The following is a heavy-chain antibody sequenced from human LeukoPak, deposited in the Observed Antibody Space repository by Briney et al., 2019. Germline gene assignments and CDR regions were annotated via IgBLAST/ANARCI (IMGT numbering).Heavy chain of an antibody. J-gene: IGHJ6*03. Sequence: PGGSLRLSCAASGFTFSSYWMSWVRQAPGKGLEWVANIKQDGSEKYYVDSVKGRFTISRDNAKNSLYLQMNSLRAEDTAIYYCAREGACRSSSCYNYYSYMDVWGKGTTVTVSS. D-gene: IGHD2-2*02. V-gene: IGHV3-7*01. CDR1: GFTFSSYW. CDR3: AREGACRSSSCYNYYSYMDV. CDR2: IKQDGSEK.